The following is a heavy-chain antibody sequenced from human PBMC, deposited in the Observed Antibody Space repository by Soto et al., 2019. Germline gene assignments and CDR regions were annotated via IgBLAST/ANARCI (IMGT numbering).Heavy chain of an antibody. CDR2: IYHSGST. J-gene: IGHJ5*02. CDR1: GGSISSLGYS. V-gene: IGHV4-30-2*01. D-gene: IGHD7-27*01. CDR3: ARVPGP. Sequence: TCGVSGGSISSLGYSWSWIRQPPGKGLEWIGYIYHSGSTYYNPSLKSRVTISVDRSKNQFSLKLSSVTAADTAVYYCARVPGPWGQGTLVTVSS.